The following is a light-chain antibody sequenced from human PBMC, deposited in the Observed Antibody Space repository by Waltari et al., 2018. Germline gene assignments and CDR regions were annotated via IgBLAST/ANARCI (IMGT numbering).Light chain of an antibody. CDR3: SSYAGSNNPVV. J-gene: IGLJ2*01. Sequence: QSALTQPPSASGSPGQSVTISCTGTSSDAGGHNYVSWYQQHPGKAPKLMIYEVSKRPSGVPDRFSGSKSGNTASLTVSGLQAEDEADYYCSSYAGSNNPVVFGGGTKLTVL. V-gene: IGLV2-8*01. CDR1: SSDAGGHNY. CDR2: EVS.